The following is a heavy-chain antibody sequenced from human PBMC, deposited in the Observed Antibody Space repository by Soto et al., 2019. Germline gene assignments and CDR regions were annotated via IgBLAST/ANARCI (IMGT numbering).Heavy chain of an antibody. Sequence: SETLSLTCTVSGGSISSSSYYWGWIRQPPGKGLEWIGSIYYSGSTYYNPSLKSRVTISVDTSKNQFSLKLSSVTAADTAVYYCARTGTTLDYWGQGTLVTVSS. D-gene: IGHD1-7*01. CDR3: ARTGTTLDY. CDR2: IYYSGST. CDR1: GGSISSSSYY. V-gene: IGHV4-39*01. J-gene: IGHJ4*02.